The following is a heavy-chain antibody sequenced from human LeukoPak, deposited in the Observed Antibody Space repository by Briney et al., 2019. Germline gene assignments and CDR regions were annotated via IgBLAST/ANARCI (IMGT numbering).Heavy chain of an antibody. J-gene: IGHJ4*02. CDR2: ISYDGSNK. D-gene: IGHD6-13*01. Sequence: GGSLRLSCAASGFTFSSYAMHWVRQAPGKGLEWVAVISYDGSNKYYADSVKGRFTISRDNSKNTLYLQMNSLRAEDTAVYYCARSHSYSLYNYWGQGTLVTVSS. CDR3: ARSHSYSLYNY. CDR1: GFTFSSYA. V-gene: IGHV3-30-3*01.